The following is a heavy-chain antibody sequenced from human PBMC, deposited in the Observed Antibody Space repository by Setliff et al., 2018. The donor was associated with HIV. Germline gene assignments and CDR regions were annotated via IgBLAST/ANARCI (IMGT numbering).Heavy chain of an antibody. V-gene: IGHV3-73*01. CDR2: IRTKINNYET. Sequence: GGSLRLSCAASGFTFSGSAIHWVRQASGRGLEWIGRIRTKINNYETTYTASVKDRFIISRDDSKNTAFLQMNSLKSEDTAVYYCTGWGSGWPQNYWGQGTLVTVSS. CDR3: TGWGSGWPQNY. CDR1: GFTFSGSA. J-gene: IGHJ4*02. D-gene: IGHD6-19*01.